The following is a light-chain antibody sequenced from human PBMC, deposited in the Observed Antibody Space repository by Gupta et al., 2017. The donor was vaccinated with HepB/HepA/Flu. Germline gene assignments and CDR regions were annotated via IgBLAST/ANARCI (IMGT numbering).Light chain of an antibody. V-gene: IGKV1-39*01. CDR1: QSISSY. CDR3: QQSYSTTMYT. J-gene: IGKJ2*01. Sequence: DIQITQSPSSLSASVGDRVTITCRASQSISSYLNWYQQKPGKAPKLLIYAASSLQSGVPSRLSGSGSGTDFTLTISSLQPEDFAAYYCQQSYSTTMYTFGQGTKLEIK. CDR2: AAS.